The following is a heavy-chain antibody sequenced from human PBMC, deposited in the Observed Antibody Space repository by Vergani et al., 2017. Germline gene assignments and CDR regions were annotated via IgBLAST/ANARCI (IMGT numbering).Heavy chain of an antibody. CDR1: GYFFSGYF. J-gene: IGHJ3*01. D-gene: IGHD2-15*01. CDR3: AAAVVVDAFDV. CDR2: INSKSGAT. V-gene: IGHV1-2*02. Sequence: QVQLVQSGAAVKKPGASVRVSCKGYGYFFSGYFMHWVRQAPGQGLEWMGWINSKSGATNSAQKFQGRVTLTRDTTISTAYMELSSLTSDDTAVYYCAAAVVVDAFDVWAQGTMVTVSP.